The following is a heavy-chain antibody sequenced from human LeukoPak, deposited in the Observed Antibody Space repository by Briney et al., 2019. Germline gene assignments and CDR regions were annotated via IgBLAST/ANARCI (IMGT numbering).Heavy chain of an antibody. V-gene: IGHV4-38-2*01. Sequence: SETLSLTCAVSDYSISSGYYWGWIRQPPGKGLEWIGSIYHSGSTYYNPSLKSRVTISVDTSKNHFSLKLSSVTAADTAVYYCARPSSRNAFDIWGQGTMVTVSS. CDR3: ARPSSRNAFDI. CDR1: DYSISSGYY. J-gene: IGHJ3*02. D-gene: IGHD6-19*01. CDR2: IYHSGST.